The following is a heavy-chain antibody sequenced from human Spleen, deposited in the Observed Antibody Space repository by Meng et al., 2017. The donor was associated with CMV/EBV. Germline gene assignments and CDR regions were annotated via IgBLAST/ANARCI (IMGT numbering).Heavy chain of an antibody. V-gene: IGHV3-23*01. J-gene: IGHJ4*02. CDR2: ISGTGSST. CDR3: AKDNGYGGSYFDS. Sequence: AASGFTFSTYAMIWVRQAPGKGLEWVSAISGTGSSTYYADSVTGRFTISRDNSKSTLYLQVNSLRAEDTALYYCAKDNGYGGSYFDSWGQGTLVTVSS. D-gene: IGHD1-26*01. CDR1: GFTFSTYA.